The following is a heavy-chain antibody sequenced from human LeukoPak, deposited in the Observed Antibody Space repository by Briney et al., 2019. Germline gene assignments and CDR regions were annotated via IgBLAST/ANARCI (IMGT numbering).Heavy chain of an antibody. CDR3: ARTGYDFWSGPPDY. CDR2: ISSSGSNI. D-gene: IGHD3-3*01. Sequence: PGGSLRLSXAASGFTFSSYEMNWVRQAPGKGLEWVSYISSSGSNIYYADSVKGRFTISRDNAQNSLYLQMNSLRAEDTAVYYCARTGYDFWSGPPDYWGQGTLVTVSS. CDR1: GFTFSSYE. J-gene: IGHJ4*02. V-gene: IGHV3-48*03.